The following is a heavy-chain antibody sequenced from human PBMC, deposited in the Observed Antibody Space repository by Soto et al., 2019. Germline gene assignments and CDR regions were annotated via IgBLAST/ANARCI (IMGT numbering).Heavy chain of an antibody. CDR1: GFTFSSYA. V-gene: IGHV3-23*01. CDR2: IRGSCGST. CDR3: AKDLPPLVVVPAVLAY. Sequence: PGGSLRLSCAASGFTFSSYAMSLVRQAPGKGLEWVSGIRGSCGSTYCAAAVKARLTMPRDNSKSTLYLQMNRLRAEDTVVYYCAKDLPPLVVVPAVLAYWARGTLVPVSS. J-gene: IGHJ4*02. D-gene: IGHD2-2*01.